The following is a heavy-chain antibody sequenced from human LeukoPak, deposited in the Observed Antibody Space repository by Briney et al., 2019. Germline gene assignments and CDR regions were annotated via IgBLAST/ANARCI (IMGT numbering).Heavy chain of an antibody. CDR3: ARDLTDHYYGRDYYYYMDV. D-gene: IGHD3-10*01. V-gene: IGHV1-69*13. CDR2: IIPIFGTA. CDR1: GGTFSSYA. Sequence: GASVKVSRKASGGTFSSYAISWVRQAPGQGLEWMGGIIPIFGTANYAQKFQGRVTITADESTSTAYMELSSLRSEDTAVYYCARDLTDHYYGRDYYYYMDVWGKGTTVTISS. J-gene: IGHJ6*03.